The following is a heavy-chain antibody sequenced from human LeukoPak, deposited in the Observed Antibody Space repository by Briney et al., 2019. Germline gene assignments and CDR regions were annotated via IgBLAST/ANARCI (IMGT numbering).Heavy chain of an antibody. CDR1: GGSISSGGYS. CDR3: ARVEEMATHRRFDY. D-gene: IGHD5-24*01. J-gene: IGHJ4*02. V-gene: IGHV4-31*11. CDR2: IYYSGST. Sequence: SETLSLTCAVSGGSISSGGYSWSWIRQPPGKGLEWIGYIYYSGSTYYNPSLKSRVTISVDTSKNQFSLKLSSVTAADTAVYYCARVEEMATHRRFDYWGQGTLVTVSS.